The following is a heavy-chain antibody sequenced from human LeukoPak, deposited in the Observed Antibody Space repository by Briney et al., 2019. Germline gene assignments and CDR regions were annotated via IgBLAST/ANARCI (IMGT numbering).Heavy chain of an antibody. Sequence: SETLSLTCTVSGGSISSYYWSWIRQPPGKGLEWIGYIYYSGSTNYNPSLKSRVTTSVDTSKNQFSLKLSSVTAADTAVYYCARGEYSGGWYYFDYWGQGTLVTVSS. J-gene: IGHJ4*02. D-gene: IGHD6-19*01. V-gene: IGHV4-59*01. CDR2: IYYSGST. CDR1: GGSISSYY. CDR3: ARGEYSGGWYYFDY.